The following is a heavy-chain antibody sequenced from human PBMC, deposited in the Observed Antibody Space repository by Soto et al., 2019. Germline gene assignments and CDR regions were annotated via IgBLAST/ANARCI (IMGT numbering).Heavy chain of an antibody. V-gene: IGHV4-59*12. J-gene: IGHJ4*02. CDR3: ARCRVEWEWLVRYYYFDY. Sequence: SETLSLTCTVSGGSISSYYWSWIRQPPGKGLEWIGYIYYSGSTNYNPSLKSRVTISVDTSKNQFSLKLSSVTAADTAVYYCARCRVEWEWLVRYYYFDYWGQGTLVTVSS. CDR2: IYYSGST. CDR1: GGSISSYY. D-gene: IGHD6-19*01.